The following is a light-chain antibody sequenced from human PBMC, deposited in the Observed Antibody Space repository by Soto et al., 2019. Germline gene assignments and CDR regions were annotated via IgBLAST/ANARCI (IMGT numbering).Light chain of an antibody. J-gene: IGKJ1*01. CDR2: KAS. V-gene: IGKV1-5*03. CDR1: QSISTW. CDR3: QQYVSYCT. Sequence: DIQMTQSPSTLSASLGDRVTITCRASQSISTWLAWYQQKPGKAPKLLIYKASNLESGVPSRFSGSGSGTEFTLTISSLQPDDFATYYCQQYVSYCTFGQLTKVEIK.